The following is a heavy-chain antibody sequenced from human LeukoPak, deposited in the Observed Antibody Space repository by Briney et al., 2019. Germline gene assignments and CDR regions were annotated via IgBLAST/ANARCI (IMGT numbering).Heavy chain of an antibody. CDR2: IYYGGST. J-gene: IGHJ4*02. CDR3: ARQHSSSWYDY. CDR1: GGSISSGGYY. V-gene: IGHV4-31*03. Sequence: SETLSLTCTVSGGSISSGGYYWSWIRQHPGKGLEWIGYIYYGGSTYYNPSLKSRVTISVDTSKNQFSLKLSSVTAADTAVYYCARQHSSSWYDYWGQGTLVTVSS. D-gene: IGHD6-13*01.